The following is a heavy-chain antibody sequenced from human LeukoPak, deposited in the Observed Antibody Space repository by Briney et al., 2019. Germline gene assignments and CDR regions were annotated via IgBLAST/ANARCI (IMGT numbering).Heavy chain of an antibody. CDR3: ARGEGWYCSSTSCYDTYYYYGMDV. D-gene: IGHD2-2*01. J-gene: IGHJ6*02. Sequence: ASVKVSCQASGYTFTCHGISWVGQPPGQGLAWMGCISDYNGNTNYAQKLQGRVTMTTDTSTSTAYMELRSLRSDDTAVYYCARGEGWYCSSTSCYDTYYYYGMDVWGQGTTVTVSS. CDR1: GYTFTCHG. CDR2: ISDYNGNT. V-gene: IGHV1-18*01.